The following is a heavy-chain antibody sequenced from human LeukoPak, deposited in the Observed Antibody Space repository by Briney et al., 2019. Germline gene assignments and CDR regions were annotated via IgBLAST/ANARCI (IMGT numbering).Heavy chain of an antibody. Sequence: GGSLRLSCAASGFTFSSYEMNWVRQAPGKGLEWVSYISSSGSTIYYADSVKGRFTISRDNDKNSLCLQMNSLRAEDTAVYYCAELGITMIGGVWGKGTTVTISS. V-gene: IGHV3-48*03. CDR2: ISSSGSTI. J-gene: IGHJ6*04. D-gene: IGHD3-10*02. CDR3: AELGITMIGGV. CDR1: GFTFSSYE.